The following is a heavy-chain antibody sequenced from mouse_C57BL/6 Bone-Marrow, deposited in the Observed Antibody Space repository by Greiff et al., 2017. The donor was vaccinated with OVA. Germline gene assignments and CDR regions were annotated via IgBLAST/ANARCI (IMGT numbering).Heavy chain of an antibody. CDR3: ARPLYYEGFAY. D-gene: IGHD1-1*01. Sequence: DVQLVESGGGLVQPGGSLKLSCAASGFTFSDYYMYWVRQTPEKRLEWVAYISNGGGSTYYPDTVKGRFTISRDNAKNTLYLQMSRLKSEDTAMYYCARPLYYEGFAYWGQGTLVTVSA. J-gene: IGHJ3*01. CDR1: GFTFSDYY. CDR2: ISNGGGST. V-gene: IGHV5-12*01.